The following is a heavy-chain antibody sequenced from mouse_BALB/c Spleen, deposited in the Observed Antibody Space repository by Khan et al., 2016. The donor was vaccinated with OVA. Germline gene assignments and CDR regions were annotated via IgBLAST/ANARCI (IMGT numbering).Heavy chain of an antibody. V-gene: IGHV1S136*01. CDR1: GYSFTNYI. CDR2: INPHNDSA. D-gene: IGHD2-12*01. CDR3: DRDAGRSYWFAY. J-gene: IGHJ3*01. Sequence: EVQLQESGPELVKPGASVKMSCKASGYSFTNYIIHWVKQEPGQGLEWIGYINPHNDSAKYNEKFKGKATLTSDKSSSTAYMQLSGLTSEDSAVDSCDRDAGRSYWFAYWGQRTLVTVSA.